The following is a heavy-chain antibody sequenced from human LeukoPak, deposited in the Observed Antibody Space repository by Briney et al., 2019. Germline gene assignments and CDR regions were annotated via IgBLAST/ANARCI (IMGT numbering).Heavy chain of an antibody. CDR2: IYYSGST. V-gene: IGHV4-39*07. J-gene: IGHJ4*02. CDR1: GGSISSSSYY. CDR3: ARLAGNGLLYDSSGTGFDY. D-gene: IGHD3-22*01. Sequence: SETLSLTCTVSGGSISSSSYYWGWIRQPPGKGLEWIGSIYYSGSTYYNPSLKSRVTISVDTSKNQFSLKLSSVTAADTAVYYCARLAGNGLLYDSSGTGFDYWGQGTLVTVSS.